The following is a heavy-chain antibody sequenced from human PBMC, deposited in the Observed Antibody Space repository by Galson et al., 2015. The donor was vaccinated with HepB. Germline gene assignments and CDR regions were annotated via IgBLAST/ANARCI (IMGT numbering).Heavy chain of an antibody. J-gene: IGHJ3*02. CDR2: IIPIFGTA. V-gene: IGHV1-69*06. D-gene: IGHD6-19*01. CDR1: GGTFSSYA. Sequence: SVKVSCKASGGTFSSYAISWVRQAPGQGLEWMGGIIPIFGTANYAQKFQGRVTITADKSTSTAYMELSSLRSEDTAVYYCARGGIAVAGPDAFDIWGQGTMVTVSS. CDR3: ARGGIAVAGPDAFDI.